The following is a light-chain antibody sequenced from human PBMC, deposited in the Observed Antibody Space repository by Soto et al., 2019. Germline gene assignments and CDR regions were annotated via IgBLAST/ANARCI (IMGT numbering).Light chain of an antibody. J-gene: IGKJ1*01. CDR2: AVS. Sequence: EIVLTQSPGTLTLSPGESAALSCRASQTISNNYLVWYRQKPGQAPRLLIYAVSSRAAGIPDRFSGSGSGTDFALTIARLEPEDSAVHYCQQHSNSPWTFGQGTRVEI. V-gene: IGKV3-20*01. CDR3: QQHSNSPWT. CDR1: QTISNNY.